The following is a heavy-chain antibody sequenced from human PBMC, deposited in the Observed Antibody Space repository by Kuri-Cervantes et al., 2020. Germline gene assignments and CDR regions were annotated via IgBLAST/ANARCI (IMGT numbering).Heavy chain of an antibody. CDR2: IYYSGST. Sequence: SETLSLTCTVSGGSISSGGYYWSWIRQHPGKGLEWIGYIYYSGSTNYNPSLKSRVTISVDTSKNQFSLKLSSVTAADTAVYYCARDRYESHYNGFYYYYYMDVWGKGTTVTVSS. CDR3: ARDRYESHYNGFYYYYYMDV. D-gene: IGHD3-10*01. J-gene: IGHJ6*03. CDR1: GGSISSGGYY. V-gene: IGHV4-61*08.